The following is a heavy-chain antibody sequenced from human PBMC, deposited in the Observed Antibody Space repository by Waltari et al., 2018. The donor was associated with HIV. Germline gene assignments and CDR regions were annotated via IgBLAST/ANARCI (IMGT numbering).Heavy chain of an antibody. Sequence: QVLLVHSGPAVTKPGASVTLSSQASGYHFTPYPVQWVRQAPGRGLEWLGWINSGNGNSRYSPGFQDRLTMTRDISATTSYLVLSGLTSDDTALYCCARSGIVRGRNYELLVFWGQGT. CDR1: GYHFTPYP. V-gene: IGHV1-3*01. J-gene: IGHJ4*01. CDR3: ARSGIVRGRNYELLVF. CDR2: INSGNGNS. D-gene: IGHD3-16*01.